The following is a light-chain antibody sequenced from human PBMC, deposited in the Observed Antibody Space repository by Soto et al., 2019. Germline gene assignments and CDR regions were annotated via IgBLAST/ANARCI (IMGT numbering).Light chain of an antibody. CDR3: QQAGSFPLP. CDR2: ATS. V-gene: IGKV1-12*01. J-gene: IGKJ3*01. CDR1: QGVSNW. Sequence: DIQLTQSPSSVSASVGDRITITCRASQGVSNWLAWYQQKPGRAPNLLIYATSSLHSGVPSRLSGSGSGTDFTLTISSLRAEDFATYYCQQAGSFPLPFGPGTKLHIK.